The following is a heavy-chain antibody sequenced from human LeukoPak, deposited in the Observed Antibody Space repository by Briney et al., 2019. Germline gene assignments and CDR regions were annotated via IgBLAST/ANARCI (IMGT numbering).Heavy chain of an antibody. V-gene: IGHV1-69*05. CDR2: IIPIFGTA. CDR1: GCPFTSYA. CDR3: AGSYYYNRRGFDGFDS. D-gene: IGHD3-22*01. Sequence: AVKVSCKASGCPFTSYAISWVRQAPGQGLEWMGGIIPIFGTANYAKKFQGRVTITTDESKSTAYMELSSLRSEDTAVYYCAGSYYYNRRGFDGFDSWVQGTMVTVSS. J-gene: IGHJ3*02.